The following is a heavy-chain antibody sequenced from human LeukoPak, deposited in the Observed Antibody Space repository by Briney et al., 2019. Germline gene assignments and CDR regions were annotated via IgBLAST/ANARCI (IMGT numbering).Heavy chain of an antibody. Sequence: GGSLRLSCAASGFSFSSYVRSWVRQAPGEGLEWVSSISGSGNSIHYADSVRGRFTISRDNSKNMLYLQMNSLRAEDTTVYYCTNPPGNYFFDYWGQGTLVTVSS. CDR2: ISGSGNSI. J-gene: IGHJ4*02. CDR1: GFSFSSYV. CDR3: TNPPGNYFFDY. V-gene: IGHV3-23*01.